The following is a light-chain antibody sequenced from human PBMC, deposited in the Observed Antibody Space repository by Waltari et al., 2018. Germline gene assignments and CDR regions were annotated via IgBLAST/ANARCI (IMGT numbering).Light chain of an antibody. Sequence: ETVMTQSPATLSVSPGGRATLSCRASQSLGTNLAWYQQKPGQAPRLLIYGASSRATGVPARFSGSGSGTDFTLTIISLQSEDFVVYYCQQYNNWPLYTFGQGTKLEI. CDR2: GAS. CDR3: QQYNNWPLYT. V-gene: IGKV3-15*01. CDR1: QSLGTN. J-gene: IGKJ2*01.